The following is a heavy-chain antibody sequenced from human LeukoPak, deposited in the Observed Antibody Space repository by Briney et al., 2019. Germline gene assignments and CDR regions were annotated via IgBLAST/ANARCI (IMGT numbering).Heavy chain of an antibody. J-gene: IGHJ4*02. CDR1: GFTVSSNS. D-gene: IGHD4/OR15-4a*01. V-gene: IGHV3-53*01. Sequence: GGSLRLSCTVSGFTVSSNSMSWVRQAPGKGLEWVSFIYSDNTHYSDSVKGRFTISRDNSKNTLYLQMNSLRAEDTAVYYCARRAGAYSHPNDDWGQGTLVTVSS. CDR2: IYSDNT. CDR3: ARRAGAYSHPNDD.